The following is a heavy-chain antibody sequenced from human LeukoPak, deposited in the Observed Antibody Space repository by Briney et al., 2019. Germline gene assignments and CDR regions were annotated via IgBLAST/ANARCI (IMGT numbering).Heavy chain of an antibody. D-gene: IGHD4-17*01. CDR2: IYSGGST. Sequence: PGGSLRPSCAAFGLTASSTSMSWARRAPGKGLGWASVIYSGGSTYYADSVKGRFTISRDNSKNTLYLQMNSLRAEDTAVYYCAAPSRLTVTTFYYYGMDVWGQGTTVTVSS. CDR3: AAPSRLTVTTFYYYGMDV. V-gene: IGHV3-66*01. J-gene: IGHJ6*02. CDR1: GLTASSTS.